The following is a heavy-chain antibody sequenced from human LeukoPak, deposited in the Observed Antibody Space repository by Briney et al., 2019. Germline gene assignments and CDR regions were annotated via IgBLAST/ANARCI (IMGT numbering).Heavy chain of an antibody. CDR2: IYYSGST. V-gene: IGHV4-59*01. Sequence: SETLSLTCTVSGGSISSYYWSWTRQPPGKGLEWIGYIYYSGSTNYNPSLKSRVTISVDTSKNQFSLKLSSVTAAGTAVYYCARVRGSSGWYSGFDYWGQGTLVTVSS. CDR3: ARVRGSSGWYSGFDY. D-gene: IGHD6-19*01. CDR1: GGSISSYY. J-gene: IGHJ4*02.